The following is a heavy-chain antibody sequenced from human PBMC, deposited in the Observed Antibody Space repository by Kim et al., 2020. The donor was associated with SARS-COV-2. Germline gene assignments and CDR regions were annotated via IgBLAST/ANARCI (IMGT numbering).Heavy chain of an antibody. J-gene: IGHJ4*02. CDR3: ARSAGPYDYYFDY. V-gene: IGHV5-51*01. D-gene: IGHD3-16*01. CDR2: IYPGDSDS. Sequence: GESLKISCKGSEYNFANYWIGWVSQMPGKGLDWMGMIYPGDSDSRYSPSFQGQVTISADKSTTTAYLQWSSLKASDTAMYYCARSAGPYDYYFDYWGQGTLVTVSS. CDR1: EYNFANYW.